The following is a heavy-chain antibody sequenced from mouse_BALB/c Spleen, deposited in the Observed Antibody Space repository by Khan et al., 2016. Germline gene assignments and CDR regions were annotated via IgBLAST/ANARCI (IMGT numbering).Heavy chain of an antibody. CDR3: ARANWDYAMDF. V-gene: IGHV1-9*01. D-gene: IGHD4-1*01. J-gene: IGHJ4*01. CDR2: IFPGGGSS. CDR1: GYTFSSYC. Sequence: QVQLKESGAEVMKPGASVKISCKAAGYTFSSYCIEWIKQRPGHGLEWIGEIFPGGGSSNYNEKFKGKAIFTADTSSSTAYMQLSSLTSEDSAVYYCARANWDYAMDFWGQGTSVTVSS.